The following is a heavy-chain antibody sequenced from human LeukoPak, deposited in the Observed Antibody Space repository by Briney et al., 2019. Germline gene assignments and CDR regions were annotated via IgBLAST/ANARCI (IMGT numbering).Heavy chain of an antibody. J-gene: IGHJ4*02. D-gene: IGHD6-19*01. CDR1: GGSFSGYY. CDR3: ARGRSSGWYYFDY. CDR2: INHSGST. Sequence: SETLFLTCAVYGGSFSGYYWSWIRQPPGKGLEWIGEINHSGSTNYNPSLKSRVTISVDTSKNQFSLQLNSVTPEDTAVYYCARGRSSGWYYFDYWGQGTLVTVSS. V-gene: IGHV4-34*01.